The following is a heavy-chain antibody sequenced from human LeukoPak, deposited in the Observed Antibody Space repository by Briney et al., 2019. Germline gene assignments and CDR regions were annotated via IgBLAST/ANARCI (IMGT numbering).Heavy chain of an antibody. CDR3: AKDFRVVVPAAIRDFDY. Sequence: PGGSLRLSCAASGFTSSSYGMHWVRQAPGKGLEWVAFIRYDGSNKYYADFVKGRFTISRDNSKNTLYLQMNSLRAEDTAVYYCAKDFRVVVPAAIRDFDYWGQGTLVTVSS. J-gene: IGHJ4*02. CDR1: GFTSSSYG. CDR2: IRYDGSNK. V-gene: IGHV3-30*02. D-gene: IGHD2-2*02.